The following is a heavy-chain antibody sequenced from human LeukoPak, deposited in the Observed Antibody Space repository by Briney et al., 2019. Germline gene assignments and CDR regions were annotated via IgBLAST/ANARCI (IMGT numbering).Heavy chain of an antibody. CDR3: AREDAEQMDNSFDI. Sequence: PSETLSLTCIVSGGSISRSSDYWGWIRQPPGKGPEWIGSVYYIGSTFYNPSLKSRLTISIDTSKNQISLKLRSVTAADTAVYYCAREDAEQMDNSFDIWGQGTMVTVSS. J-gene: IGHJ3*02. D-gene: IGHD5-24*01. CDR1: GGSISRSSDY. CDR2: VYYIGST. V-gene: IGHV4-39*07.